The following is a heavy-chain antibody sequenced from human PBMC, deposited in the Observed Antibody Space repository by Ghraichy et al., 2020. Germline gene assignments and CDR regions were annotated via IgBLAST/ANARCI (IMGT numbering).Heavy chain of an antibody. V-gene: IGHV1-46*01. CDR2: INPSGGST. Sequence: ASVKVSCKASGYTFTSYYMHWVRQAPGQGLEWMGIINPSGGSTSYAQKFQGRVTMTRDTSTSTVYMELSSLRSEDTAVYYWARAITIFGVVIIAGSNWFDPWGQGTLVTVSS. CDR1: GYTFTSYY. J-gene: IGHJ5*02. CDR3: ARAITIFGVVIIAGSNWFDP. D-gene: IGHD3-3*01.